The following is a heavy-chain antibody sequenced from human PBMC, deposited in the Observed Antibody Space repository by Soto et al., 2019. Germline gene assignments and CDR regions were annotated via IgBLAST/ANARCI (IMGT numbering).Heavy chain of an antibody. V-gene: IGHV4-31*03. CDR3: ARVGIAAAGGPNWFDP. Sequence: QVQLQESGPGLVKPSQTLSLTCTVSGGSISSGGYYWSWIRQHPGKGLEWIGYIYYSGSTYYNPSLKSRVTISVDTSKNQFSLKLSSVTAADTAVYYCARVGIAAAGGPNWFDPWGQGTLVIVSS. J-gene: IGHJ5*02. D-gene: IGHD6-13*01. CDR2: IYYSGST. CDR1: GGSISSGGYY.